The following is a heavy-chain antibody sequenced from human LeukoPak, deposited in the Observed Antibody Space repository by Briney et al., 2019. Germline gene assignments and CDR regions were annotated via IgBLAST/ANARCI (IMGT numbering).Heavy chain of an antibody. J-gene: IGHJ3*02. V-gene: IGHV1-2*04. D-gene: IGHD6-19*01. CDR3: ARSQWLGYDAFDI. Sequence: ASVKVSCKASGYTFTGYYMHWVRQAPGQGLEWMGWINPNSGGTNYAQKFQGWVTMTRDTSISTAYMELSRLRSDDTAAYYCARSQWLGYDAFDIWGQGTMVTVSS. CDR1: GYTFTGYY. CDR2: INPNSGGT.